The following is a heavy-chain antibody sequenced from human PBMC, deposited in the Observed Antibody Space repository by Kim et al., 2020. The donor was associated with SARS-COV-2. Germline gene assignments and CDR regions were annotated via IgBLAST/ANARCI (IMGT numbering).Heavy chain of an antibody. CDR2: INHSGNS. CDR3: ARGDVGNQLVLRY. CDR1: GGSLNGYY. V-gene: IGHV4-34*01. Sequence: SETLSLTCAVYGGSLNGYYWTWIRQPPGKELEWIGEINHSGNSDSNPSLKSRVSISSDTSKNQFSLRLNYVTAADTAVYYCARGDVGNQLVLRYWGQGTQVTVSS. J-gene: IGHJ4*02. D-gene: IGHD2-2*01.